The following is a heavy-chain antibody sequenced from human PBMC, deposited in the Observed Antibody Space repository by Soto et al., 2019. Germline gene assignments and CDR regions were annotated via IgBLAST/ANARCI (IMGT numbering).Heavy chain of an antibody. CDR1: GGSISSGGCS. V-gene: IGHV4-30-2*03. Sequence: SETQSLTSAVSGGSISSGGCSWSWIRQPPGKGLEWIGNMYYSGSTYYNPSLKSRVTMSVDTSKNQFSLKLSSVTAADTSVYYCARIFVKPAPPDYYNYSGGDFGAQGPTVTVS. D-gene: IGHD2-2*01. CDR2: MYYSGST. J-gene: IGHJ6*02. CDR3: ARIFVKPAPPDYYNYSGGDF.